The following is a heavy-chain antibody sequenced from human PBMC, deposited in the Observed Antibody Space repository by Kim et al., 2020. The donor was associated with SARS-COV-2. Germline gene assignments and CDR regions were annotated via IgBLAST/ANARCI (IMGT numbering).Heavy chain of an antibody. CDR2: IYSGDKT. D-gene: IGHD6-13*01. V-gene: IGHV3-66*01. CDR3: ATNLAAAGVV. J-gene: IGHJ4*02. Sequence: GGSLRLSCAASGFTVSSNYMSWLRQAPGKGLEWLSVIYSGDKTYYVESVKGRLTISRDNSKNTLYLQMRSLRVEDTAVYYCATNLAAAGVVWGQGTLVTV. CDR1: GFTVSSNY.